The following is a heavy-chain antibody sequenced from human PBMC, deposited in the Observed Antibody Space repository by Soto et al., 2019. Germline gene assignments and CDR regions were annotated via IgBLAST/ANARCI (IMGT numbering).Heavy chain of an antibody. Sequence: QITLKESGPTLVKPTQTLTLTCSFSGFSLTTSGVGVGWIRQPPGKALESLALIYWDDDKRYSPFLKSRLAITKDTSKNQVILTLTNVDPMDTATYYCAQRRGGYNWNDGDFDYWGPGTPVTVSS. CDR1: GFSLTTSGVG. V-gene: IGHV2-5*02. J-gene: IGHJ4*02. D-gene: IGHD1-20*01. CDR2: IYWDDDK. CDR3: AQRRGGYNWNDGDFDY.